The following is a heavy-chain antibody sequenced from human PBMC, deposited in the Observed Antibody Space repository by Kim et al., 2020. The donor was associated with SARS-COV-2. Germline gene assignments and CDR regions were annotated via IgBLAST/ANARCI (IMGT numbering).Heavy chain of an antibody. J-gene: IGHJ6*02. Sequence: SETLSLTCTVSGGSISSYYWSWIRQPPGKGLEWIGYIYYSGSTNYNPSLKSRVTISVDTSKNQFSLKLSSVTAADTAVYYCARVMGTGTLYYYYYGMDVWGQGTTVTVSS. CDR1: GGSISSYY. D-gene: IGHD1-7*01. CDR2: IYYSGST. V-gene: IGHV4-59*01. CDR3: ARVMGTGTLYYYYYGMDV.